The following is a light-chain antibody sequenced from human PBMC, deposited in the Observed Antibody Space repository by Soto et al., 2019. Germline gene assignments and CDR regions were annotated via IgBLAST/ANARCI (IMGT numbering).Light chain of an antibody. CDR2: DVS. J-gene: IGLJ2*01. V-gene: IGLV2-11*01. CDR3: CSYVGSYSLV. CDR1: SSDVGNYIY. Sequence: QSVLTQPRSMSGSPGQAVTLSCTGTSSDVGNYIYVSWYQQHPGKAPKLMIYDVSKRPSGVPDRFSGSKSGNTASLTISGLQAEDEADYYCCSYVGSYSLVFGGGTKVTV.